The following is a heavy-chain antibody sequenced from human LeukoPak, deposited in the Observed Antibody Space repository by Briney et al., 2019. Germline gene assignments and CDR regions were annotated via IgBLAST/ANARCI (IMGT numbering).Heavy chain of an antibody. D-gene: IGHD2-2*01. CDR1: GGSISSYY. CDR2: IYTSGST. CDR3: ARVPIVVVPAAMEEYYYYYYMDV. Sequence: SETLSLTCTVSGGSISSYYWSWIRQPAGKGLEWIGRIYTSGSTNYNPYLKSRVTMSVDTSKNQFSLKLSSVTAADTAVYYCARVPIVVVPAAMEEYYYYYYMDVWGKGTTVTVSS. V-gene: IGHV4-4*07. J-gene: IGHJ6*03.